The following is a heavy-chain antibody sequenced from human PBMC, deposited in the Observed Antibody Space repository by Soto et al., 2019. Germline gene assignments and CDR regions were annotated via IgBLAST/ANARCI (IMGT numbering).Heavy chain of an antibody. CDR3: ARVDDFWSGYYQYTWFDP. V-gene: IGHV4-30-4*01. CDR1: GGSISSGDYY. Sequence: SETLSLTCTVSGGSISSGDYYWSWIRQPPGKGLEWIGYIYYSGSTYYNPSLKSRVTISVDTSKNQFSLKLSSVTAADTAVYYCARVDDFWSGYYQYTWFDPWGQGTLVTVPS. D-gene: IGHD3-3*01. J-gene: IGHJ5*02. CDR2: IYYSGST.